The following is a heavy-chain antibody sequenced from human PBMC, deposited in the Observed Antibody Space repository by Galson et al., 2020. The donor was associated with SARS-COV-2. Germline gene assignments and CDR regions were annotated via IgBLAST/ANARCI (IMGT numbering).Heavy chain of an antibody. CDR1: GFSLSTSGVG. D-gene: IGHD3-16*01. V-gene: IGHV2-5*01. J-gene: IGHJ5*02. CDR3: AHRLFPCGGVGGWFDP. CDR2: IYWNDDK. Sequence: SGPTLVKPTQTLTLTCTFSGFSLSTSGVGVGWIRQPPGKALEWLALIYWNDDKRYSPSLKSRLTITKDTSKNQVVLTMTNMDPVDTATYYCAHRLFPCGGVGGWFDPWGQGTLVTVAS.